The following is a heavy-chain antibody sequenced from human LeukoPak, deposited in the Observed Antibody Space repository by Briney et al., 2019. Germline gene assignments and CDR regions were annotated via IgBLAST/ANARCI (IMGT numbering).Heavy chain of an antibody. CDR2: MKQDGSVK. D-gene: IGHD6-6*01. CDR1: GFTFSNYW. CDR3: ARIGYSSPSFDY. Sequence: GGSLRLSCAASGFTFSNYWMSWVRQAPGRGLEWVANMKQDGSVKYYVDSMKGRFTISRDNAKNSLYLQMNRLRAEDTAVYFCARIGYSSPSFDYWGQGILVTVYS. J-gene: IGHJ4*02. V-gene: IGHV3-7*03.